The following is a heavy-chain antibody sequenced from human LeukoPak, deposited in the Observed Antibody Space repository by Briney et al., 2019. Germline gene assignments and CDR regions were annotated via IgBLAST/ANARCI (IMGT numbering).Heavy chain of an antibody. J-gene: IGHJ6*04. V-gene: IGHV4-34*01. Sequence: PSETLSLTCAVYGGSFSGYYWSWIRQPPGKGLEWIGEINHSGSTNYNPSLKSRVTISVDTSRNQISLKLNSVTAADTAVYYCARQGGYSSPFSVWGKGTTVTVSS. CDR2: INHSGST. CDR3: ARQGGYSSPFSV. D-gene: IGHD6-13*01. CDR1: GGSFSGYY.